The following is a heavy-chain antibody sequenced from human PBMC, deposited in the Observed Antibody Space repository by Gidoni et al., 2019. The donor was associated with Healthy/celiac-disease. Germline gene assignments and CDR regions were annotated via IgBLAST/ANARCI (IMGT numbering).Heavy chain of an antibody. CDR2: INPSGGST. D-gene: IGHD4-17*01. CDR3: ARARADYGDYYVSDAFDI. CDR1: GYTFTSYY. J-gene: IGHJ3*02. Sequence: QVQLVQSGAEVKKPGASVTVSCKASGYTFTSYYMHWVRQAPGQGLEWMGIINPSGGSTSYAQKFQGRVTMTRDTSTSTVYMELSSLRSEDTAVYYCARARADYGDYYVSDAFDIWGQGTMVTVSS. V-gene: IGHV1-46*01.